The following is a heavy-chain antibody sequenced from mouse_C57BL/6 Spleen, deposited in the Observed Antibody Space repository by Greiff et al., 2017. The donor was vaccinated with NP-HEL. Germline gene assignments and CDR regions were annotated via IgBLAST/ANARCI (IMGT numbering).Heavy chain of an antibody. D-gene: IGHD1-1*01. Sequence: EVQLQQSGPELVKPGASVKISCKASGYTFTDYYMNWVKQSHGKSLEWIGDINPNNGGTSYNQKFKGKATLTVDKSSSTAYMELRSLTSEDSAVYYCARGIYYGSSGGWFAYWGQGTLVTVSA. CDR2: INPNNGGT. CDR1: GYTFTDYY. CDR3: ARGIYYGSSGGWFAY. V-gene: IGHV1-26*01. J-gene: IGHJ3*01.